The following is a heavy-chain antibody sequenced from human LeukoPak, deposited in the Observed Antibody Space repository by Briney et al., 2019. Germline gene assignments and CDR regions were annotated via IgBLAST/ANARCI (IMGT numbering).Heavy chain of an antibody. CDR3: ARGNYYGSGSYHNWFDP. D-gene: IGHD3-10*01. CDR1: GGSISSYY. V-gene: IGHV4-59*01. J-gene: IGHJ5*02. CDR2: IYYSGST. Sequence: PSETLSLTCTVSGGSISSYYWSWIRQPPGKGLEWIGYIYYSGSTNYNPSLKSRVTISVDTSKNQFSLKLSSVTAADTAVYYCARGNYYGSGSYHNWFDPWGQGTLVTVSS.